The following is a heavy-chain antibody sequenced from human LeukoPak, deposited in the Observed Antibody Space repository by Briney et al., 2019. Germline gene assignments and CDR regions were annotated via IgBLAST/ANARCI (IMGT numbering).Heavy chain of an antibody. CDR3: ARDSYYDILTGYNDAFDI. Sequence: ASVKASCKASGYTFTSYAMHWVRQAPGQRLEWMGWINAGNGNTKYSQKFQGRVTITRDTSASTAYMELSSLRSEDTAVYYCARDSYYDILTGYNDAFDIWGQGTMVTVSS. CDR1: GYTFTSYA. D-gene: IGHD3-9*01. CDR2: INAGNGNT. J-gene: IGHJ3*02. V-gene: IGHV1-3*01.